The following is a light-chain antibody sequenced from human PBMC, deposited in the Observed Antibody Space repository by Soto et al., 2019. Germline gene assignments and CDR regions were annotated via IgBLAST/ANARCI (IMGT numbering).Light chain of an antibody. J-gene: IGKJ2*01. V-gene: IGKV3-20*01. Sequence: EIVLTQSPGTLSLSPGERATLSCRAGQSVSSSYLAWYQQKPGQAPRLLIYGTSSRATGIPDRFSGSGSGTDFTLTISRLEPEDFAVYYCQQYGPSPTYTFGQGTKLEIK. CDR3: QQYGPSPTYT. CDR1: QSVSSSY. CDR2: GTS.